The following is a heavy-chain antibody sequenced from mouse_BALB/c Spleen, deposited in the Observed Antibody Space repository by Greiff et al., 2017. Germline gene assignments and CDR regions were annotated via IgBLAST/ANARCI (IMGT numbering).Heavy chain of an antibody. CDR2: ILPGSGST. J-gene: IGHJ4*01. CDR1: GYTFSSYW. D-gene: IGHD2-4*01. Sequence: VQGVESGAELMKPGASVKISCKATGYTFSSYWIEWVKQRPGHGLEWIGEILPGSGSTNYNEKFKGKATFTADTSSNTAYMQLSSLTSEDSAVYYCAILYYDYDGVAMDYWGQGTSVTVSS. V-gene: IGHV1-9*01. CDR3: AILYYDYDGVAMDY.